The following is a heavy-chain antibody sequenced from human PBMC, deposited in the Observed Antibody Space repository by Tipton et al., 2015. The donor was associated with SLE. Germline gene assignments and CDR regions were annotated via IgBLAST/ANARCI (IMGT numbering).Heavy chain of an antibody. V-gene: IGHV5-51*03. Sequence: QLVQSGAEVKKPGESLKISCKGSGYTFASYWIGWVRQMPGKGLEWMGVIYPGDSDTKYSPSFQGQVTISADKSISTTYLQWSSLEASDTAIYYCASQSHFSSGGPDAFDIWGQGTKVTVSS. J-gene: IGHJ3*02. CDR2: IYPGDSDT. CDR1: GYTFASYW. D-gene: IGHD6-19*01. CDR3: ASQSHFSSGGPDAFDI.